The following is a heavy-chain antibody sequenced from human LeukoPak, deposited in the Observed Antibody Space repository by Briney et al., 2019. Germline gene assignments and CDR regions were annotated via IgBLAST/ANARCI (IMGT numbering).Heavy chain of an antibody. CDR1: GYTFTSYD. Sequence: ASVKVSCKASGYTFTSYDINWVRQATGQGLEWLGWMNPNSGNTGFAQKFQGRVTITRNTSISTAYMELSSLRSEYTAVYYCARVCRVGERAKDSSGYLDIWGQGTMVTVSS. CDR2: MNPNSGNT. D-gene: IGHD3-22*01. CDR3: ARVCRVGERAKDSSGYLDI. V-gene: IGHV1-8*03. J-gene: IGHJ3*02.